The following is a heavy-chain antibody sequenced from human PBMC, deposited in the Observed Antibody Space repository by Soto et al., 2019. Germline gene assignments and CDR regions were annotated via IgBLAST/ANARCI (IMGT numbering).Heavy chain of an antibody. CDR3: AREGGLYSGYSYYYYGMDV. CDR1: GFTFSSYG. CDR2: IWYDGSNK. D-gene: IGHD5-12*01. Sequence: GGSLRLSCAASGFTFSSYGMHWVRQAPGKGLEWVAVIWYDGSNKYYADSVKGRFTISRDNSKNTLYLQMNSLRAEDTAVYYRAREGGLYSGYSYYYYGMDVWGQGTTVTVSS. J-gene: IGHJ6*02. V-gene: IGHV3-33*01.